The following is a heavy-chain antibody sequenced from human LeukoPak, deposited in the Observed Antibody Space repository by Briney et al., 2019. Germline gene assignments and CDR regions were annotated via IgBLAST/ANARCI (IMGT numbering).Heavy chain of an antibody. Sequence: NASETLSLTCTVSGASISSYYWGWIRQPPGKGLGWIGSIYYSGSTYYNPSLRSRVTISVDTSKNQFSLKLSSVTAADTAVYYCARDYQLWSYYFDYWGQGTLVTVSS. CDR2: IYYSGST. J-gene: IGHJ4*02. CDR3: ARDYQLWSYYFDY. D-gene: IGHD5-18*01. CDR1: GASISSYY. V-gene: IGHV4-39*07.